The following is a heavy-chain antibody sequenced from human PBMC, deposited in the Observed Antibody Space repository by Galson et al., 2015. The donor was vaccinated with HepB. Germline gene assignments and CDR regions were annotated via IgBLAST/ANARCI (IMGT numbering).Heavy chain of an antibody. V-gene: IGHV3-74*01. CDR3: ARVDYYGSGSYYVLYYYYGMDV. CDR2: INSDGSST. CDR1: GFTFSSYW. J-gene: IGHJ6*01. D-gene: IGHD3-10*01. Sequence: SLRLSCAASGFTFSSYWMHWVRQAPGKGLVWVSRINSDGSSTSYADSVKGRFTISRDNAKNTLYLQMNSLRAEDTAVYYCARVDYYGSGSYYVLYYYYGMDVWGQGTTVTVSS.